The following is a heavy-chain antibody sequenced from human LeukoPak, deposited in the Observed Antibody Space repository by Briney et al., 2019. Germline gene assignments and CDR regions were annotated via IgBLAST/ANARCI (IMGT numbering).Heavy chain of an antibody. V-gene: IGHV4-4*07. CDR3: ARTAAHNYYYYYMDV. CDR1: GGSISSYY. Sequence: SETLSLTCTVSGGSISSYYWSWIRQPAGKGLEWIGRIYTSGSTNYNPSLKSRVTMSVDTSKNQFSLKLSSVTAADTAVYYCARTAAHNYYYYYMDVWGKGTTVTVSS. CDR2: IYTSGST. D-gene: IGHD6-13*01. J-gene: IGHJ6*03.